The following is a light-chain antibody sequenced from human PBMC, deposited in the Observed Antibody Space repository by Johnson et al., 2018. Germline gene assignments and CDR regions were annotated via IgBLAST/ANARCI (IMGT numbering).Light chain of an antibody. J-gene: IGLJ1*01. CDR2: ENN. Sequence: QSVLTQPPSVSAAPGQKVTISCSGSSSNIGNNYVSWYQQLPGTAPKLLIYENNKRPSGIPYRFSGSKSGTSATLGLTGLQTVDEADYYCGTWDSSLSAGNVFGTGTKVTVL. V-gene: IGLV1-51*02. CDR3: GTWDSSLSAGNV. CDR1: SSNIGNNY.